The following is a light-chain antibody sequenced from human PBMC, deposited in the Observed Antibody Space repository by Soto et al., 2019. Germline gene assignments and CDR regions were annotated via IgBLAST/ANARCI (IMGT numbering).Light chain of an antibody. J-gene: IGLJ1*01. V-gene: IGLV2-23*01. CDR2: EGS. CDR3: CSYAGSNYV. CDR1: SSDVGSYNL. Sequence: LTQPASLSGSPGQSITISCTGTSSDVGSYNLVSWYQQHPGKAPKLMIYEGSKRPSGVSNRFSGSKSGNTASLTISGLQAEDEADYYCCSYAGSNYVFGTGTKVTVL.